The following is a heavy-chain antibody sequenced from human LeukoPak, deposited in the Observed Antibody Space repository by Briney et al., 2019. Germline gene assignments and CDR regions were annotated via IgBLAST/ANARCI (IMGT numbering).Heavy chain of an antibody. Sequence: EASVRVSCKASGGTFSSYDISWVRRAPGQGLERMGGIIPIFGTANYAQKFLGSVTITADESTSTAYMELSSLRSEDTAVYYCGRGTWGTMVRGVITVYYFDYWGQGTLVTVSS. CDR2: IIPIFGTA. J-gene: IGHJ4*02. CDR1: GGTFSSYD. V-gene: IGHV1-69*01. CDR3: GRGTWGTMVRGVITVYYFDY. D-gene: IGHD3-10*01.